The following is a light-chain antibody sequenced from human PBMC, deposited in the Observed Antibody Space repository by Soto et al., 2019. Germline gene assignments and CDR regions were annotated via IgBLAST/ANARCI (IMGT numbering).Light chain of an antibody. CDR1: NSDVGSYNY. CDR3: SSYTISRTYV. Sequence: QSVLTQPASVSGSPGQSITISCTGTNSDVGSYNYVSWHQQHPGKAPKLMIYNVYDRPSGISNRFSGSKSGNTASLTISGLQGEDDADYYCSSYTISRTYVFGNGTKFTV. CDR2: NVY. V-gene: IGLV2-14*03. J-gene: IGLJ1*01.